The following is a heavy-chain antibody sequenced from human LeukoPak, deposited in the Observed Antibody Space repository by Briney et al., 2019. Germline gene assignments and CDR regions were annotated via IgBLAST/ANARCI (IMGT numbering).Heavy chain of an antibody. CDR1: GGSVTTYY. CDR2: IYTSGST. Sequence: PSETLSLTCTVSGGSVTTYYWSWIRQPAGKGLEWIGRIYTSGSTNYNPSLESRVTISADTSKNQFSLKMTSVTAADTAVYYCARDIGDYYGSGSYWLLWGQGTLVTVAS. CDR3: ARDIGDYYGSGSYWLL. V-gene: IGHV4-4*07. J-gene: IGHJ4*02. D-gene: IGHD3-10*01.